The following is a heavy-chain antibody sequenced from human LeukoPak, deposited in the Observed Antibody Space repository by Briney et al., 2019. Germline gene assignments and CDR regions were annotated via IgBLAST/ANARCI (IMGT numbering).Heavy chain of an antibody. D-gene: IGHD2-2*01. CDR3: ARGLKRRYQLLFWFDP. CDR2: IYYSGST. CDR1: GGSVSSGNYY. V-gene: IGHV4-61*01. Sequence: SETLSLTCTVSGGSVSSGNYYWSWIRQPPGRGLEWIGYIYYSGSTNYNPSLKSRVTISVDTSKNQFSLKLSSVTAADTAVYYCARGLKRRYQLLFWFDPWGQGTLVTVSS. J-gene: IGHJ5*02.